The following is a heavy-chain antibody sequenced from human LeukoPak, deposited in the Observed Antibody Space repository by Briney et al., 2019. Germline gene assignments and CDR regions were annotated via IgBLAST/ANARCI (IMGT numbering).Heavy chain of an antibody. CDR1: GHSLSDNY. Sequence: GASVKVSCKASGHSLSDNYMHWVRQAPGQGLERMGVINPDGTTGYAQKFQGRVTMTRDTSTGTVYVDLSSLRSEDTAIYYCARDYTGRPFDHWGQGTLVTVSS. CDR3: ARDYTGRPFDH. V-gene: IGHV1-46*01. CDR2: INPDGTT. J-gene: IGHJ4*02. D-gene: IGHD1-26*01.